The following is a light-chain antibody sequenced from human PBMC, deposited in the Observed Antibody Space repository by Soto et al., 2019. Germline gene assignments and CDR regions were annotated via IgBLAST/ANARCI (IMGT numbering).Light chain of an antibody. CDR3: SSFTSGSTVV. Sequence: QSALTQPASVSGSPGQSITISCTGTSSDVGGYKFVSWYQQYPGKAPKLMIFEVTNRPSGVSNRFSGSKSGNTASLIISGLQPEDEADYYCSSFTSGSTVVFGGGTKVTVL. V-gene: IGLV2-14*01. CDR1: SSDVGGYKF. CDR2: EVT. J-gene: IGLJ2*01.